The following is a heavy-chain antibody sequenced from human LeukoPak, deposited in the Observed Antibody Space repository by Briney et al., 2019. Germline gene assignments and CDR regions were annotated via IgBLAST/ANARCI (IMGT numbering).Heavy chain of an antibody. Sequence: XXXMSXVXXAPGKGLEWVSAISGSGGSTYYADSVKGRFTISRDNSKNTLYLQMNSLRAEDTAVYYCAKHGYSSGWYYFDYWGQGTLVTVSS. J-gene: IGHJ4*02. CDR1: XXX. CDR3: AKHGYSSGWYYFDY. CDR2: ISGSGGST. V-gene: IGHV3-23*01. D-gene: IGHD6-19*01.